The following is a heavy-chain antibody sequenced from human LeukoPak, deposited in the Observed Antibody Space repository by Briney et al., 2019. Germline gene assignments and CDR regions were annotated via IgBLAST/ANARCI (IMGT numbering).Heavy chain of an antibody. V-gene: IGHV3-21*01. Sequence: GGALRLSCAASGFTFSSYSMNWVRQAPGKGLEWVSFISSSTSYISYADSVKGRFTISRDNAKSSLWLQMNSLRAEDTAVYYCARATNGRFDIWGQGTMVTVSS. CDR2: ISSSTSYI. CDR1: GFTFSSYS. J-gene: IGHJ3*02. CDR3: ARATNGRFDI. D-gene: IGHD2-8*01.